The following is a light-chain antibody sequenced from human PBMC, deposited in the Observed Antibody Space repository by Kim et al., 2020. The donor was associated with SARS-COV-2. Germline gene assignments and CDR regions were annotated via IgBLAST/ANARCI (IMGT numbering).Light chain of an antibody. CDR3: MQGTHWPPYT. J-gene: IGKJ2*01. Sequence: DVVMTQSPLSLPVSLGQPASISCRSSQSLVYTDGNTYLNWFQQRPGQSPRRLIYKASNRDSGVPDRFSGSGSGTDFTLKISRVEAEDVAVYYCMQGTHWPPYTFGQGTKLEI. CDR2: KAS. CDR1: QSLVYTDGNTY. V-gene: IGKV2-30*01.